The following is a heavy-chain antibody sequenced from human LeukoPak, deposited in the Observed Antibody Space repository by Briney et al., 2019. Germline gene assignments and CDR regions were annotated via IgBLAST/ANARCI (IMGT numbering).Heavy chain of an antibody. D-gene: IGHD6-13*01. V-gene: IGHV3-11*01. CDR2: ISSSGKTI. CDR1: GFTFSDYY. CDR3: ARGGEHSSSWYGNLTY. Sequence: GGSLRLSWAASGFTFSDYYMICIRQAPGNGREGVSYISSSGKTIYYADSGNGRFTISRYNAKNSLYLQMNQLRAEDTAVYYCARGGEHSSSWYGNLTYWGQGTLVTVSS. J-gene: IGHJ4*02.